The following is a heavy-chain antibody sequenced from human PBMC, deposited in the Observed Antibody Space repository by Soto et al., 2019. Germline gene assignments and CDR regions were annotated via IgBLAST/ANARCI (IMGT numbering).Heavy chain of an antibody. D-gene: IGHD3-16*01. CDR2: ISDDGSNK. CDR1: GFTFTSYG. Sequence: GGSLRLSCAASGFTFTSYGMHWVRQAPGKGLEWVAVISDDGSNKYYADSVKGRFTISRDSSKNTLYLQMNSLSTEDTAVYYCARPRGPYYYYYGMDVWGQGTTVTVYS. J-gene: IGHJ6*02. V-gene: IGHV3-30*03. CDR3: ARPRGPYYYYYGMDV.